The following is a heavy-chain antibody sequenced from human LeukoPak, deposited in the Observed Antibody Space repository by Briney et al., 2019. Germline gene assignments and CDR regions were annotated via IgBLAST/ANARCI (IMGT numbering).Heavy chain of an antibody. D-gene: IGHD2-15*01. J-gene: IGHJ5*02. CDR2: ISAYNGNT. CDR1: GYTFTSYG. CDR3: ARVPSPDCSGGSCYSQNWFDP. Sequence: ASVKVSCKASGYTFTSYGISWVRQAPRQGLEWMGWISAYNGNTNYAQKLQGRVTMTTDTSTSTAYMELRSLRSDDTAVYYCARVPSPDCSGGSCYSQNWFDPWGQGTLVTVSS. V-gene: IGHV1-18*01.